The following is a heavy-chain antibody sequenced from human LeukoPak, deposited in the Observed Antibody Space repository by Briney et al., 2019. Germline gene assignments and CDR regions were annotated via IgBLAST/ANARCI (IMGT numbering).Heavy chain of an antibody. D-gene: IGHD1-26*01. V-gene: IGHV4-39*02. CDR2: IYYSGNT. Sequence: KPSETLSLTCAVSGGSISSSSYYWGWIRQPPGKGLEWIGSIYYSGNTYYNPSLKSRLTISVDTSKNQFSLKLSSVTAADTAVYYCARDSLGAGTVGATSGYWGQGTLVTVSS. CDR3: ARDSLGAGTVGATSGY. CDR1: GGSISSSSYY. J-gene: IGHJ4*02.